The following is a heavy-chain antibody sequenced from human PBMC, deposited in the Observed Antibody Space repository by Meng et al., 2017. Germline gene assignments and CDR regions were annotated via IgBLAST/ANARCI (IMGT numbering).Heavy chain of an antibody. Sequence: VQGQGSGPGLVMRSRTLSLSCSVSGVSISRRNWCSWVRQPPVKWLEWIGEIYHSGSTNYNPSLKSRVTISIDKSKNQFSLKLSSVTAADTAVYYCARDGRSWDWGQGTLVTVSS. CDR2: IYHSGST. CDR1: GVSISRRNW. J-gene: IGHJ4*02. D-gene: IGHD7-27*01. V-gene: IGHV4-4*02. CDR3: ARDGRSWD.